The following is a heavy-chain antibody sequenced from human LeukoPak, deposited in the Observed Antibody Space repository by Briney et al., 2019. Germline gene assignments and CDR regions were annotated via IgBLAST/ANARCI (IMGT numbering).Heavy chain of an antibody. CDR3: ARGTRGDYVYHRGNFRRMVYYYYMDV. J-gene: IGHJ6*03. V-gene: IGHV4-34*01. CDR1: GGSFSGYY. Sequence: PSETLSLTCAVYGGSFSGYYWSWIRQPPGKWLEWIGEINHSGSTNYNPSLKSRVTISVDTSKNQFSLKLSSVTAADTAVYYCARGTRGDYVYHRGNFRRMVYYYYMDVWGKGTTVTVSS. CDR2: INHSGST. D-gene: IGHD4-17*01.